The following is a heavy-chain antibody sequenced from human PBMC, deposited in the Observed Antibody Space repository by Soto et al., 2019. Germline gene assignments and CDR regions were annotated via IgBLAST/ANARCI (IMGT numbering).Heavy chain of an antibody. Sequence: QVQLVESGGGVVQPGRSLRLSCAASGFTFSTYAMHWVRQAPGKGLEWVTIRSYDGINKYYADSVKGRFTISRDKSKNTVYLQMDSLRVEDTAVYYCARDRDGDSIYYFYGMDVWGQGTTVTVSS. J-gene: IGHJ6*02. D-gene: IGHD4-17*01. CDR1: GFTFSTYA. CDR3: ARDRDGDSIYYFYGMDV. CDR2: RSYDGINK. V-gene: IGHV3-30-3*01.